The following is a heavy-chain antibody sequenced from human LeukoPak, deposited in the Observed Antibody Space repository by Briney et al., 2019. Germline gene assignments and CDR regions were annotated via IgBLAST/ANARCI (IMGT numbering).Heavy chain of an antibody. CDR1: GFTFISYW. D-gene: IGHD1-26*01. CDR2: IKQDGSEK. V-gene: IGHV3-7*01. Sequence: GGSLRLSCAASGFTFISYWMSWVRQAPGKGMEGVANIKQDGSEKYYVDSVKGRFTISRDNAKNSLYLQMNSLRAEDTAVYYCASIEDPSYYFDYWGQGTLVTVSS. J-gene: IGHJ4*02. CDR3: ASIEDPSYYFDY.